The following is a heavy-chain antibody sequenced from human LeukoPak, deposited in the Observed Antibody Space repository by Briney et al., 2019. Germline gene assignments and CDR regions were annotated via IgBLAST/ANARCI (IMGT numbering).Heavy chain of an antibody. D-gene: IGHD2/OR15-2a*01. V-gene: IGHV3-15*01. J-gene: IGHJ4*02. Sequence: GGSLRLSCAASGFSFNDDCMSWVRQAPGKGLEWVGHIKSRPDGGTTECTAPVKGRFTISRDDSKNTLYLQMNSLRTEDTAVYFCTSLGATGFYAFDYWGQGTLVTVSS. CDR2: IKSRPDGGTT. CDR3: TSLGATGFYAFDY. CDR1: GFSFNDDC.